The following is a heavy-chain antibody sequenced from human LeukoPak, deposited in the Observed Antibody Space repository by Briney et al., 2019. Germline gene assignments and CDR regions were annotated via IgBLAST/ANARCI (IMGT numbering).Heavy chain of an antibody. V-gene: IGHV4-38-2*02. D-gene: IGHD6-6*01. CDR3: ARGGIAARLIDY. CDR2: IYHSGST. J-gene: IGHJ4*02. Sequence: SETLSLTCTVSGYSISSGYYWGWIRQPPGKGLEWIGSIYHSGSTYYNPSLKSRVTISVDTSKNKFSLKLSSVTAADTAVYYCARGGIAARLIDYWGQGTLATVSS. CDR1: GYSISSGYY.